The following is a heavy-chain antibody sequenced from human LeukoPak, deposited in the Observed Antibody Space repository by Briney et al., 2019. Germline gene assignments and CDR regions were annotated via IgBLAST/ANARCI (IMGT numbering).Heavy chain of an antibody. Sequence: PSETLSLTCTVSGGSISSGGYYWSWIRQPPGKGLEWIGYIYHSGSTYYNPSLKSRVTISVDTSKNQFSLKLSSVTAADTAVYYCVRGGPPTVTRFDYWGQGTLVTVSS. CDR1: GGSISSGGYY. CDR3: VRGGPPTVTRFDY. CDR2: IYHSGST. V-gene: IGHV4-30-2*01. D-gene: IGHD4-17*01. J-gene: IGHJ4*02.